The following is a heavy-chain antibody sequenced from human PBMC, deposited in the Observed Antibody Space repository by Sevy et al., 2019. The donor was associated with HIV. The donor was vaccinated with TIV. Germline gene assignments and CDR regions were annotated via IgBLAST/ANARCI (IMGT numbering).Heavy chain of an antibody. CDR3: AKTETVYYYGMDX. J-gene: IGHJ6*02. Sequence: SETLSLTCTISGGXIGSSYYWGWVRQRPGKGLELIGTIYYSGNTDYNPSLKSRVTISVDRSKNQVSLKLSSVTAADTAVYYCAKTETVYYYGMDXWXQGTSVTVSS. D-gene: IGHD1-1*01. CDR1: GGXIGSSYY. CDR2: IYYSGNT. V-gene: IGHV4-39*01.